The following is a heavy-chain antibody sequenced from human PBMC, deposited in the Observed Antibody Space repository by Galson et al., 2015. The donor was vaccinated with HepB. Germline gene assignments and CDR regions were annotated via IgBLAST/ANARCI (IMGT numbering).Heavy chain of an antibody. D-gene: IGHD3-22*01. CDR1: GFTFSSYW. J-gene: IGHJ4*02. Sequence: SLRLSCAASGFTFSSYWMSWVRQAPGKGLEWVANIKQDGSEKYYVDSVKGRFTISRDNAKNSLYLQMNSLRAEDTAVYYCARDRAWYYYDSSGYYFDYWGQGTLVTVSS. CDR3: ARDRAWYYYDSSGYYFDY. V-gene: IGHV3-7*01. CDR2: IKQDGSEK.